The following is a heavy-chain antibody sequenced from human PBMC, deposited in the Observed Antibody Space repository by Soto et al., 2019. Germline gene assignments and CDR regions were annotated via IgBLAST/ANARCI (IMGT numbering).Heavy chain of an antibody. D-gene: IGHD3-10*01. CDR2: IFSTGTT. CDR1: GFTVGNNY. V-gene: IGHV3-53*01. CDR3: AKDGRGSGSHYKSVGY. Sequence: EVQLVESGGGLIQPGGSLKLSCAASGFTVGNNYMSWVRQAPGKGLEWVSLIFSTGTTKYADSVKGRFTVSRDNAKHTLYLQMNSVRGEGPDVYYCAKDGRGSGSHYKSVGYWGQGPLVTVSS. J-gene: IGHJ4*02.